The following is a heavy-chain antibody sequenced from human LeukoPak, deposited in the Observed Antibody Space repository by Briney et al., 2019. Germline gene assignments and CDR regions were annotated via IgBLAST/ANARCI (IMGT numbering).Heavy chain of an antibody. CDR3: ARDFRSYSSSHYYYYGMDV. D-gene: IGHD6-13*01. CDR2: IKQDGSEK. V-gene: IGHV3-7*01. J-gene: IGHJ6*02. CDR1: GFTFSSYW. Sequence: PGGSLRLSCAASGFTFSSYWMSWVRQAPGKGLDWVANIKQDGSEKYYVDSVKGRFTISRDNAKNSLYLQMNSLRAEDTAVYYCARDFRSYSSSHYYYYGMDVWGQGTTVTVSS.